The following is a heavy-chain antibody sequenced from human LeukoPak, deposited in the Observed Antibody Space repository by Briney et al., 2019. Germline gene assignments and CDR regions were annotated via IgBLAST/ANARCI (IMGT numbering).Heavy chain of an antibody. CDR3: AKERAYSGYDYADY. CDR2: ISYDGPNK. J-gene: IGHJ4*02. CDR1: GFTFNNYG. Sequence: GRSLRLSCAASGFTFNNYGMHWVRQAPGKGLEWVAVISYDGPNKYYADSVKGRSTISRDNSKNTLYLQMNCLRAEDTAVYYCAKERAYSGYDYADYWGQGTLVTVSS. D-gene: IGHD5-12*01. V-gene: IGHV3-30*18.